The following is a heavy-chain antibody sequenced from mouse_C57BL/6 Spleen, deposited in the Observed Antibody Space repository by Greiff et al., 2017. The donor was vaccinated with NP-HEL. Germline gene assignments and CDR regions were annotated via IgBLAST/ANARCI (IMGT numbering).Heavy chain of an antibody. J-gene: IGHJ4*01. Sequence: DVQLQESGPELVKPGASVKISCKASGYTFTDYYMNWVKQSHGKSLEWIGDINPNNGGTSYNQKFKGKATLTVDKSSSTAYMELRSLTSEDSAVYYCARRRAYYYGSSYPYAMDYWGQGTSVTVSS. V-gene: IGHV1-26*01. D-gene: IGHD1-1*01. CDR2: INPNNGGT. CDR1: GYTFTDYY. CDR3: ARRRAYYYGSSYPYAMDY.